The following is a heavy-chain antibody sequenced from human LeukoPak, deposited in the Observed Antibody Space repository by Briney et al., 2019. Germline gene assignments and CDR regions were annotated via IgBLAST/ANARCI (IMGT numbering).Heavy chain of an antibody. V-gene: IGHV4-59*12. J-gene: IGHJ4*02. CDR2: IYYSGST. CDR1: GGSISSYY. Sequence: SETLSLTCTVSGGSISSYYWSWIRQPPGKGLEWTGYIYYSGSTNYNPSLKSRVTISVDTSKNQFSLKLSSVTAADTAVYYCARVRQGRRARIAASVFELDYFDYWGQGTLVTVSS. D-gene: IGHD6-13*01. CDR3: ARVRQGRRARIAASVFELDYFDY.